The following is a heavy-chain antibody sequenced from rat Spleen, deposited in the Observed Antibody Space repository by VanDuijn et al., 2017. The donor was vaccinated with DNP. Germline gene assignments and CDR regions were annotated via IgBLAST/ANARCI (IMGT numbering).Heavy chain of an antibody. CDR2: IGSDGYAP. J-gene: IGHJ2*01. CDR3: ARPIYNNHGGFAY. D-gene: IGHD1-10*01. V-gene: IGHV5-22*01. CDR1: GFSFSDYY. Sequence: EVQLVESGGGLVQPGRSLKLSCAASGFSFSDYYMAWVRQAPTKGLEWVAYIGSDGYAPYYGDSVKGRFTISSDNAKSTLYLQMNSLRSEDMATYYCARPIYNNHGGFAYWGQGVMVTVSS.